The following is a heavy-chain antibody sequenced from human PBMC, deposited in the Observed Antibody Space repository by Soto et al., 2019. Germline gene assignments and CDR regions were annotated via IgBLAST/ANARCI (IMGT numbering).Heavy chain of an antibody. CDR1: GYTFTVYY. J-gene: IGHJ4*02. Sequence: ASVKVSCKASGYTFTVYYMHWVRQAPGQGLEWMGWINPKSGGTMYPQKFQGRVTMTWDTSISTAYMALTRLRSDDAAVYYCARDLAKGGGSAGFDYWGQGTLVTVSS. V-gene: IGHV1-2*02. CDR2: INPKSGGT. D-gene: IGHD1-26*01. CDR3: ARDLAKGGGSAGFDY.